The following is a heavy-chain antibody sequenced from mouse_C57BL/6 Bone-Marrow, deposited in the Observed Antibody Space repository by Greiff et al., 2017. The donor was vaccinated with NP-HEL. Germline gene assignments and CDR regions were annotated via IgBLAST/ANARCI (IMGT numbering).Heavy chain of an antibody. CDR2: INPSTGGT. CDR1: GYSFTGYY. D-gene: IGHD1-1*01. CDR3: VYGSSFDY. V-gene: IGHV1-42*01. J-gene: IGHJ2*01. Sequence: EVHLVESGPELVKPGASVKISCKASGYSFTGYYMNWVKQSPEKSLEWIGEINPSTGGTTYNQKFKAKATLTVDKSSSTAYMQLKSLTSEDSAVYYCVYGSSFDYWGQGTTLTVSS.